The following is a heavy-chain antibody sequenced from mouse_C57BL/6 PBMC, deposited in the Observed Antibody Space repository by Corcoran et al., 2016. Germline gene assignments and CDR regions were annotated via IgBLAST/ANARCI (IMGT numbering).Heavy chain of an antibody. Sequence: QIQLVQSGPELKKPGETVKISCKASGYTFTTYGMSWVKQAPGKGLKWMGWINTYSGVPTYADDFKGRFAFSLETSASTAYLQINNLKNEDTATYFCARTRYFDVWGTGTTVTVSS. CDR3: ARTRYFDV. CDR1: GYTFTTYG. J-gene: IGHJ1*03. CDR2: INTYSGVP. V-gene: IGHV9-3*01.